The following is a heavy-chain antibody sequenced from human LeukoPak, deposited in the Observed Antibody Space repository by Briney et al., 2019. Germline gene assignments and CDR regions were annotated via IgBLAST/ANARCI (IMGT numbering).Heavy chain of an antibody. CDR3: ARLSRTSLVDDL. J-gene: IGHJ3*01. Sequence: GGSLRLSCVGSGLTLSYYWTSWVRQAPGKGLEWVANINQDEREKYYVDSVKGRFTISRDNAKNSLYLQMNSLRAEDTAVYYCARLSRTSLVDDLWGQGTVVTVSS. CDR1: GLTLSYYW. V-gene: IGHV3-7*01. D-gene: IGHD1-1*01. CDR2: INQDEREK.